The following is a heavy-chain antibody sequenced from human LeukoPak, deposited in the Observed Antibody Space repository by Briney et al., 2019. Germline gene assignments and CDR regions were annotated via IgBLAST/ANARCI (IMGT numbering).Heavy chain of an antibody. CDR1: GCTFTGYY. V-gene: IGHV1-2*02. J-gene: IGHJ5*02. D-gene: IGHD6-13*01. CDR3: ARGSSRTYNWFDP. Sequence: ASVKVPCKASGCTFTGYYMPWVRQAPGQGLEWMGWINPNSGGTNYAQKFQGRVTMTRDTSISTAYMELSRLRSDDTAVYYCARGSSRTYNWFDPWGQGTLATVSS. CDR2: INPNSGGT.